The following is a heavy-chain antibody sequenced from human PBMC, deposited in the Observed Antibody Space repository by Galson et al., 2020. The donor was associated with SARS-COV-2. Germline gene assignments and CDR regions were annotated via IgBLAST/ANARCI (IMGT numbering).Heavy chain of an antibody. D-gene: IGHD6-19*01. CDR3: AGSGWMGGPVDY. J-gene: IGHJ4*02. Sequence: GESLKISCAASGFTFSSYEMNWVRQAPGKGLEWVSYISSSYSTIYYADSVKGRLTISRDNAKNSLYLQMNSLRAEDTAVYYWAGSGWMGGPVDYWGQVTLVTVAS. V-gene: IGHV3-48*03. CDR1: GFTFSSYE. CDR2: ISSSYSTI.